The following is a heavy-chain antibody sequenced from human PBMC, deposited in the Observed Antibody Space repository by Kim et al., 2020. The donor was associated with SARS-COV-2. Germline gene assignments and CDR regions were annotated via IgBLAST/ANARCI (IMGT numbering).Heavy chain of an antibody. D-gene: IGHD3-9*01. J-gene: IGHJ5*02. Sequence: GGSLRLSCAASGFIFDDYAMHWVRQAPGKGLEWVSGITWNGDNTGYADSVKGRFTISRDTAKHALFQLMNSLSPEDTALYYCAKGGGTYFDWFFDHWGQG. CDR3: AKGGGTYFDWFFDH. V-gene: IGHV3-9*01. CDR1: GFIFDDYA. CDR2: ITWNGDNT.